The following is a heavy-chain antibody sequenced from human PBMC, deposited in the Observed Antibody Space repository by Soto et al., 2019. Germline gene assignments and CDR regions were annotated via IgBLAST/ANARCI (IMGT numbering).Heavy chain of an antibody. D-gene: IGHD6-13*01. CDR2: VYHRGSF. J-gene: IGHJ4*02. CDR1: GGSISTTDW. V-gene: IGHV4-4*02. CDR3: ATGPEYSSRWFSN. Sequence: QVHLQESGPGLVKPSGTLSLICAVSGGSISTTDWGSWVRQPPGKGLEWIGEVYHRGSFNYNPSLKSRLTISVDKSKTQFSLNLSSVTVADTAVYYCATGPEYSSRWFSNWGQGTLVTVSS.